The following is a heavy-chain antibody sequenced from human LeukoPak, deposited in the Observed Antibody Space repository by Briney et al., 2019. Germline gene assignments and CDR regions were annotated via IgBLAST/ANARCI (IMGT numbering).Heavy chain of an antibody. Sequence: GASVKVSCKASGYTFTSYYMHWVRQAPGQGLEWMGIINPSGGGTSYAQKFQGRVTMTRDTSTSTVYMELSSPRSEDTAVYYCARVGSASVWFGELLLRGPFDYWGQGTLVTVSS. CDR3: ARVGSASVWFGELLLRGPFDY. CDR1: GYTFTSYY. CDR2: INPSGGGT. V-gene: IGHV1-46*01. J-gene: IGHJ4*02. D-gene: IGHD3-10*01.